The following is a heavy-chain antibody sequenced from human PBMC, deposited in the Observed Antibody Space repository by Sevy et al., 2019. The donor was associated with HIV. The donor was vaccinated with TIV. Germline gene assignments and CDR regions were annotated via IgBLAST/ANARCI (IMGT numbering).Heavy chain of an antibody. CDR3: AKDTGSSGYDHYGLDV. D-gene: IGHD6-19*01. V-gene: IGHV3-66*01. Sequence: GGSLRLSCAASTFSVTDNYMSWVRQAPGKGLEWVSTIYSGGSTFYADSVKGRFTISRDNSKNTVYLQMYRLTTEDTGVYYCAKDTGSSGYDHYGLDVWGQGTTVTVSS. CDR1: TFSVTDNY. J-gene: IGHJ6*02. CDR2: IYSGGST.